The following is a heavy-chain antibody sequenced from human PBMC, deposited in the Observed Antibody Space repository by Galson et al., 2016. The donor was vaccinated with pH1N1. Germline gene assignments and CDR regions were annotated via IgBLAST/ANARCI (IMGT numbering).Heavy chain of an antibody. Sequence: SVKVSCKASGYTFTIYAISWVRQAPGQGLEWMGWINVYNGNTNYAQKFQGRVTMTTDTSTTTAYMELRSLRSDDTAVYFCARDRGGNFQSFDYWGQGTLVAVSS. D-gene: IGHD4-23*01. J-gene: IGHJ4*02. CDR1: GYTFTIYA. V-gene: IGHV1-18*01. CDR3: ARDRGGNFQSFDY. CDR2: INVYNGNT.